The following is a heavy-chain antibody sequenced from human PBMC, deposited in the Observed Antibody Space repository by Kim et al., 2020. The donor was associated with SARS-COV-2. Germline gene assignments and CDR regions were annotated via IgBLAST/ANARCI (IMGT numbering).Heavy chain of an antibody. J-gene: IGHJ5*02. CDR3: ARDTRRRRGLPGGGLYSSGWYDWFDP. D-gene: IGHD6-19*01. Sequence: GGSLRLSCAASGFTFSSYSMNWVRQAPGKGLEWVSSISSSSSYIYYADSVKGRFTISRDNAKNSLYLQMNSLRAEDTAVYYCARDTRRRRGLPGGGLYSSGWYDWFDPWGQGTLVTVSS. CDR1: GFTFSSYS. CDR2: ISSSSSYI. V-gene: IGHV3-21*01.